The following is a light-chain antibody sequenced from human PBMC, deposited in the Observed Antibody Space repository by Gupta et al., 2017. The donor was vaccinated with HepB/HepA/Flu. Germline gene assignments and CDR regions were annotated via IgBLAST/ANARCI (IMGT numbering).Light chain of an antibody. CDR2: LGS. Sequence: DIVMTQSSLSLPVTPGEPASISCRSSQSLLHSNGYNYLDWYLQKPGQSPQLLIYLGSNRASGVPDRCSGSGSGTDFTLKISRVEAEDVGVYYCMQALQTPITFGQGTRLEIK. V-gene: IGKV2-28*01. CDR1: QSLLHSNGYNY. CDR3: MQALQTPIT. J-gene: IGKJ5*01.